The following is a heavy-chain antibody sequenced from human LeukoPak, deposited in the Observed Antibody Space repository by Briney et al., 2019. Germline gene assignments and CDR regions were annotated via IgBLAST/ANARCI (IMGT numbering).Heavy chain of an antibody. D-gene: IGHD3-10*01. J-gene: IGHJ5*02. CDR1: GYTFTSYA. Sequence: ASGKVSCNGSGYTFTSYAMDWVRHAPGQSHDRMGWINAGNGNRKYSQKFQGRVSITRATSATTAYMYLCSLRAEDTAVHHCARDRRRMVRVLTTTHNWFDPGGQGTLVTASS. CDR3: ARDRRRMVRVLTTTHNWFDP. CDR2: INAGNGNR. V-gene: IGHV1-3*01.